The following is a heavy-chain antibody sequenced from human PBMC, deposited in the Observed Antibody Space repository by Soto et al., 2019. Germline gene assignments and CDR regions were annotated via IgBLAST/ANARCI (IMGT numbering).Heavy chain of an antibody. CDR3: ARKLSYYSSSGYAYYFGH. D-gene: IGHD3-22*01. CDR2: IYHSGST. J-gene: IGHJ4*02. Sequence: SETLSLTCAVSGGSISSSNWWSWVRQPPGKGLEWIGEIYHSGSTNYNPSLKSRVTISVDKSKKQFSLKLSSVTAADTAVYYCARKLSYYSSSGYAYYFGHWGRGSLVTVS. CDR1: GGSISSSNW. V-gene: IGHV4-4*02.